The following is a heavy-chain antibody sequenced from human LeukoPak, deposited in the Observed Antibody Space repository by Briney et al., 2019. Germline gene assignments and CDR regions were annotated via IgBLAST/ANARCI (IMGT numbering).Heavy chain of an antibody. V-gene: IGHV4-4*07. J-gene: IGHJ4*02. D-gene: IGHD3-9*01. Sequence: SETLSLTCTVSGGSISSHYWSWTRQPAGKGLEWIGRIYTSGSTNYNPSLKSRVTMSVDTSKNQVSLKLRSVTAADTAVYFCARGWLLGPDFDYWGQGNLVIVSS. CDR3: ARGWLLGPDFDY. CDR2: IYTSGST. CDR1: GGSISSHY.